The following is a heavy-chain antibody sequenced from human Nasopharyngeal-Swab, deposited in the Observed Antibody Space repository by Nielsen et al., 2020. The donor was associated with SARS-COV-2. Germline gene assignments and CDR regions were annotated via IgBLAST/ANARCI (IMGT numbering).Heavy chain of an antibody. Sequence: ASVKVSCKASGYTFTSYGISWVRQAPGQGLEWMGRINPNSGGTNYAQKFQGRVTMTRDTSISTAYMELSSLRSEDTAVYYCARVRQYDFWSAKDDYGMDVWGQGTTVTVSS. CDR1: GYTFTSYG. CDR3: ARVRQYDFWSAKDDYGMDV. D-gene: IGHD3-3*01. J-gene: IGHJ6*02. V-gene: IGHV1-2*06. CDR2: INPNSGGT.